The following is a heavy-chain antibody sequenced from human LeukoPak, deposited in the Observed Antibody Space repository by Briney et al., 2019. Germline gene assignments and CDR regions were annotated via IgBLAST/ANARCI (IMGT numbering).Heavy chain of an antibody. CDR3: AKGWQYSSGWDPYFDY. J-gene: IGHJ4*02. CDR1: GFTFSNFA. D-gene: IGHD6-19*01. V-gene: IGHV3-23*01. CDR2: ISGSGDSI. Sequence: GGSLRLSCAASGFTFSNFAMSWVRQAPGKGLEWVSVISGSGDSIYYAGSVKGRFTISRDNPKNTLYLQMNSLRAEDTAVYYCAKGWQYSSGWDPYFDYWGQGVLVTVSS.